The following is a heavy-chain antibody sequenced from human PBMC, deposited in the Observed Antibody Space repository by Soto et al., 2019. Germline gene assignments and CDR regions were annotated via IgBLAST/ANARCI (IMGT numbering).Heavy chain of an antibody. V-gene: IGHV1-18*01. CDR3: ARDSIVGATIIPAEYFQH. CDR2: ISAYNGNT. CDR1: GYTFTSYG. D-gene: IGHD1-26*01. J-gene: IGHJ1*01. Sequence: QVQLVQSGAEVKKPGASVKVSCKASGYTFTSYGISWVRQAPGQGLEWMGWISAYNGNTNYAQKLQGRVTMTTDTSTSTAYMELMSLRSDDTAVYYCARDSIVGATIIPAEYFQHWGQGTLVTVSS.